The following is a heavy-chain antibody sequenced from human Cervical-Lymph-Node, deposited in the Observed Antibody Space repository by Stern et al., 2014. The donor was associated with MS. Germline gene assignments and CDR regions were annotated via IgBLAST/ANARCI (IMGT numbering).Heavy chain of an antibody. CDR3: LRDGGDY. D-gene: IGHD3-16*01. V-gene: IGHV3-21*01. Sequence: EVQLVESGGGLVKPGGSLRLSCAASGFTFSTHAVNWVRQAPGKGLEWVPSISSSSSYIYYADSVKGRFTISRDNARNSLYLQMNSLRVDDTAVYYCLRDGGDYWGQGTLVTVSS. CDR1: GFTFSTHA. CDR2: ISSSSSYI. J-gene: IGHJ4*02.